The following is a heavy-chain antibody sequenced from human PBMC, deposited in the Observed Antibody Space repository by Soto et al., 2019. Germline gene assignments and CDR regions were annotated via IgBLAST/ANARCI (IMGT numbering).Heavy chain of an antibody. CDR2: ISYSGST. Sequence: SETLSLTCTVSGDSVNTGSYYWSWIRQPPGKGLEWIGYISYSGSTHYNPSLKSRVIISVDTSKNHFSLKLSSVTAADTALYYCARVERGTATTVVDAFDIWGPGTMVTVSS. V-gene: IGHV4-61*01. CDR1: GDSVNTGSYY. CDR3: ARVERGTATTVVDAFDI. D-gene: IGHD1-1*01. J-gene: IGHJ3*02.